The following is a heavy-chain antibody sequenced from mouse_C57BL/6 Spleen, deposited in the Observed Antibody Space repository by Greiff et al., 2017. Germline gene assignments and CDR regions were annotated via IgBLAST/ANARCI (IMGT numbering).Heavy chain of an antibody. CDR2: IHPNSGST. CDR1: GYTFTSYW. CDR3: AKYHYYRSSWYFDV. V-gene: IGHV1-64*01. D-gene: IGHD1-1*01. Sequence: QVQLQQPGAELVKPGASVKLSCKASGYTFTSYWMHWVKQRPGQGLEWIGMIHPNSGSTNYNEKFKSKATLTVDKSSSPAYMQLSILTSEDSAVYDCAKYHYYRSSWYFDVWGTGTTVTVSS. J-gene: IGHJ1*03.